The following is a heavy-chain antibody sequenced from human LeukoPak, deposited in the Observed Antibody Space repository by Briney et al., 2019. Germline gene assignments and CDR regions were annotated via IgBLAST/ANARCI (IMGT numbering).Heavy chain of an antibody. V-gene: IGHV3-30*03. CDR2: ISYDGSNK. Sequence: GGSLRLSCAASGFTFSSYGMHWVRQAPGKGLEWVAVISYDGSNKYYADPVKGRFTISRDNSKNTLYLQMNSLRAEDTAVYYCARDTPTPPQGDYYYGMDVWGQGTTVTVSS. D-gene: IGHD4-11*01. J-gene: IGHJ6*02. CDR1: GFTFSSYG. CDR3: ARDTPTPPQGDYYYGMDV.